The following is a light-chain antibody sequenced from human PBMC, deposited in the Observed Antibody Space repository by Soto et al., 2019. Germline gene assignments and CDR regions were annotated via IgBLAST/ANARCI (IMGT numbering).Light chain of an antibody. CDR2: GNS. Sequence: QCVLTQPPSVSGAPGQRGTISCTGSSSNIGAGYDVHWYQQLPGTAPKLLIYGNSNRPSGVPDRFSGSKSGTSASLAITGLQAENEADYYCQSYDSSLSGYVFGTRTKVTVL. J-gene: IGLJ1*01. V-gene: IGLV1-40*01. CDR3: QSYDSSLSGYV. CDR1: SSNIGAGYD.